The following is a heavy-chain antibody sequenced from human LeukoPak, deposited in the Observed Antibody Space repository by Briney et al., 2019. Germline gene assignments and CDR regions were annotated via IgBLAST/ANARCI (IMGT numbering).Heavy chain of an antibody. D-gene: IGHD1-26*01. V-gene: IGHV3-9*01. J-gene: IGHJ4*02. CDR2: ISWNSGSI. CDR3: ARSQGGFDY. CDR1: GFTFDDYA. Sequence: GGSLRLSCAASGFTFDDYAMHWVRQAPGKGLEWVSGISWNSGSIGYADSVKGRFTISRDNAKNSLYLQMNSLRAEDTAVYYCARSQGGFDYWGQGTLVTVSS.